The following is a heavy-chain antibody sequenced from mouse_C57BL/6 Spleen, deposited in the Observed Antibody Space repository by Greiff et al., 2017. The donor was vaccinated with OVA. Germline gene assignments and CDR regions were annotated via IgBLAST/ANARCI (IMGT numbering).Heavy chain of an antibody. CDR3: AGDYGSSFLAY. J-gene: IGHJ3*01. V-gene: IGHV3-6*01. CDR1: GYSITSGYY. D-gene: IGHD1-1*01. CDR2: ICYDGSN. Sequence: EVKLVESGPGLVKPSQSLSLTCSVTGYSITSGYYWNWLRQFPGNKLEWMGYICYDGSNNYNPSLKNRISITRDTSKNQFFLKLNSVTTEDTATYYCAGDYGSSFLAYWGQGTLVTVSA.